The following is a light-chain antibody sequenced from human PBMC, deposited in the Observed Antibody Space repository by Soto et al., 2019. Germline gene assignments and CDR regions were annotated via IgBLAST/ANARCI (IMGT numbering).Light chain of an antibody. CDR1: QSISSW. J-gene: IGKJ1*01. V-gene: IGKV1-5*03. CDR2: KAS. CDR3: QQYNSYQRT. Sequence: DIQMTLSPSALSASVGDRVTNTCRASQSISSWLAWYQQKPGKAPKLLIYKASSLESGVPSRFSGSGSGTEFTLTISSLQPDDFTPYYCQQYNSYQRTSCQGAKADNK.